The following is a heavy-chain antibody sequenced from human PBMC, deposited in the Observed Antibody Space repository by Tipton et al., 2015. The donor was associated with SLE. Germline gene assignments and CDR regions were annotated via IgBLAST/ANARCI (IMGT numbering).Heavy chain of an antibody. Sequence: TLSLTCAVYGGSFSGYYWSWIRQPPGKGLEWIGEINHSGSTNYNPSLKSRVTISVDTSKNQFSLKLSSVTAADTAVYYCASGHYYDSSGYYFDYWGQGTLVTVSS. D-gene: IGHD3-22*01. CDR2: INHSGST. CDR3: ASGHYYDSSGYYFDY. J-gene: IGHJ4*02. V-gene: IGHV4-34*01. CDR1: GGSFSGYY.